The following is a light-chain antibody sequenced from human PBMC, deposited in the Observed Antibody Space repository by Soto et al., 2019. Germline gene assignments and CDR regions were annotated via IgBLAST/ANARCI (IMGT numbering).Light chain of an antibody. CDR1: SSDVGGYKY. V-gene: IGLV2-8*01. J-gene: IGLJ1*01. Sequence: QSALTQPPSASGSPGQSVTISCTGTSSDVGGYKYVSWYQQHPGKAPKLMIYEVNKRPSGVPDRFSGSKSGNTASLTVSGLQAEDEADYYCSSYAGSNHFVFGAGTKVTVL. CDR3: SSYAGSNHFV. CDR2: EVN.